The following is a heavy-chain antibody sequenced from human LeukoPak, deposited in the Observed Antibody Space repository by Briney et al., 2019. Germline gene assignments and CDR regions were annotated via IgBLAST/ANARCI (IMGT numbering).Heavy chain of an antibody. CDR1: GFTFSSYA. Sequence: PGGSLRLSCATSGFTFSSYAMSWVRQAPGKGLEWVSGIGASGGSTYYADSVKGRFTISRDNSKNTVYLQMTSLRTEDTAVYYCAKDQIGWAPGYVSGPLDQWGQGTLVTVSS. J-gene: IGHJ4*02. D-gene: IGHD6-19*01. CDR3: AKDQIGWAPGYVSGPLDQ. V-gene: IGHV3-23*01. CDR2: IGASGGST.